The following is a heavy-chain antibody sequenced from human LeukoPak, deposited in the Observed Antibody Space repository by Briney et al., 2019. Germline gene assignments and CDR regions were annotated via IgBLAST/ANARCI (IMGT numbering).Heavy chain of an antibody. D-gene: IGHD6-19*01. CDR3: ARPTAVAGNPFTSYYFDY. J-gene: IGHJ4*02. CDR2: IYYSGST. Sequence: SETLSLTCTVSGGSISSSSYYWGWIRQPPGKGLEWIGSIYYSGSTYYNPSLKSRVTISVDTSKNQFSLKLSSVTAADTAVYYCARPTAVAGNPFTSYYFDYWGQGTLVTVFS. V-gene: IGHV4-39*01. CDR1: GGSISSSSYY.